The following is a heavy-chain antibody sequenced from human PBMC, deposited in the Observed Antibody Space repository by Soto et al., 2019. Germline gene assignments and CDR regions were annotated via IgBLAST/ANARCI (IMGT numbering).Heavy chain of an antibody. CDR2: IHPADSDT. CDR3: ARKRGYSGYGDYYFDY. CDR1: GYSFTSYW. Sequence: PGESLKISCKGSGYSFTSYWIGWVRQMPGRGLECMGIIHPADSDTRYSPSFQGQVTISADKSISTAYLQWSSLKASDTAMYYCARKRGYSGYGDYYFDYWGQGTLVTVSS. D-gene: IGHD5-12*01. V-gene: IGHV5-51*01. J-gene: IGHJ4*02.